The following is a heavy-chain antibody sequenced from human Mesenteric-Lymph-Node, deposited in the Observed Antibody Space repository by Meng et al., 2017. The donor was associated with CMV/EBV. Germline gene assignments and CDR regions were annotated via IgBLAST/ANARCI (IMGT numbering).Heavy chain of an antibody. J-gene: IGHJ4*02. CDR1: GYSFTTYW. CDR3: ARRGRYTNSWYYFDY. CDR2: IYPGDSES. V-gene: IGHV5-51*01. D-gene: IGHD6-13*01. Sequence: GGSLRLSCKGSGYSFTTYWIGWVRQMPGKGLEWMGIIYPGDSESRYSPSFQGQVTISADKSTSTAYLQWSSLKASDTAIYYCARRGRYTNSWYYFDYWGQGTLVTVS.